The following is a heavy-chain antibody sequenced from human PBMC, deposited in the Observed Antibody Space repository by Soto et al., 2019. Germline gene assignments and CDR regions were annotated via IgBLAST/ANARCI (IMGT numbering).Heavy chain of an antibody. CDR3: ARRLITGRLNTGGCFYSDS. V-gene: IGHV4-34*01. CDR1: GESFSGHI. J-gene: IGHJ4*02. CDR2: INHSGSA. D-gene: IGHD3-16*01. Sequence: QVQLQQSGAGLLKPSETLSLTCAVYGESFSGHIWTWIRQTPGKGPQWIGQINHSGSASYNPSLKARVPISGHTTTRHFSLGVSFVTAADTAVYYCARRLITGRLNTGGCFYSDSWGQGTQVTVSS.